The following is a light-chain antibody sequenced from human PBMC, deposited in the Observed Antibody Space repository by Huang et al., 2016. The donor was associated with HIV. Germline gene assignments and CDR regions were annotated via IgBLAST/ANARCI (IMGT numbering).Light chain of an antibody. CDR3: QQYNNWPPNT. CDR2: GAS. V-gene: IGKV3-15*01. CDR1: QSISTN. J-gene: IGKJ2*01. Sequence: EIVMTQSPATLSVSPGEGATLSCRASQSISTNLAWYQHKPGKAPRLLIHGASTRATGVPARFSCSVSGTEFTLTISTLQSEDFAVYYCQQYNNWPPNTFGQGTNLEI.